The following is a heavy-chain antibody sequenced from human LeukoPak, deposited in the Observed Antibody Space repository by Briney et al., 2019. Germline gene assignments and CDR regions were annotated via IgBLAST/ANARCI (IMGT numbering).Heavy chain of an antibody. D-gene: IGHD3-22*01. CDR3: AKDRGYYDSSGYSTGV. V-gene: IGHV3-30*02. Sequence: GGSLRLSCAASRFTFSSSGMDWVRQAPGKGLEWVAFIRHDGSNKYYVDSVKGRFTISRDNSKNTLYLQMNSLRAEDTAVYYCAKDRGYYDSSGYSTGVWGKGTTVTVSS. J-gene: IGHJ6*04. CDR1: RFTFSSSG. CDR2: IRHDGSNK.